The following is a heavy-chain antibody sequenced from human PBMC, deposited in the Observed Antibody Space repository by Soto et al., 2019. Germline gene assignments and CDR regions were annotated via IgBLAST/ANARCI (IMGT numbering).Heavy chain of an antibody. CDR3: ARERRCNSITCYNAFDV. D-gene: IGHD2-2*02. CDR2: IKQDGSEI. CDR1: GFTFSNYW. Sequence: GGSLRLSCVASGFTFSNYWMSWVRQPPGKGLEWVASIKQDGSEIYFVDSVKGRFTISRDNAKNSHYLQMNSLRAEDTAVYYCARERRCNSITCYNAFDVWGHGTMVTVSS. J-gene: IGHJ3*01. V-gene: IGHV3-7*01.